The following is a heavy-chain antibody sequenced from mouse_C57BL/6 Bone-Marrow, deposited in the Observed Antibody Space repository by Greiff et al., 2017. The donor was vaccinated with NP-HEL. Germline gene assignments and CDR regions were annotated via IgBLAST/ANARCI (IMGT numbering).Heavy chain of an antibody. CDR1: GFTFSDYY. J-gene: IGHJ2*01. Sequence: EVQRVESGGGLVQPGGSLKLSCAASGFTFSDYYMYWVRQTPEKRLEWVAYISNGGGSTYYPDTVKGRFTISRDNAKNTLYLQMSRLKSEDTAMYYCARQLDYWGQGTTLTVSS. CDR2: ISNGGGST. V-gene: IGHV5-12*01. CDR3: ARQLDY.